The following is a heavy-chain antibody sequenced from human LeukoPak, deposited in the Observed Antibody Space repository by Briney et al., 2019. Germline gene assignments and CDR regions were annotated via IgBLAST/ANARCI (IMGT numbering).Heavy chain of an antibody. CDR3: ARVSSLAVAGFFDY. Sequence: GGSLRLSCAASGFTFSSYWMNWVRQAPGKGLEWVANIKQDGSEKYYVDSVKGRFTISRDNAKNSLYLQMNSLRAEDTAVYYCARVSSLAVAGFFDYWGQGILVSVSS. CDR2: IKQDGSEK. J-gene: IGHJ4*02. V-gene: IGHV3-7*01. D-gene: IGHD6-19*01. CDR1: GFTFSSYW.